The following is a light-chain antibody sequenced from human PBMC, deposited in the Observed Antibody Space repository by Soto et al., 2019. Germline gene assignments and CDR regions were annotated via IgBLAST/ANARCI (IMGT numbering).Light chain of an antibody. CDR1: QSVSSN. Sequence: VLTQSPGTLSLSPGERATVSCRASQSVSSNLAWYQQKPGQAPRLLIYGASTRATGVPARFSGSGSGTDFTLTINRLEPEDSAVYYCQQYNNWPRPFGQGTKVDI. J-gene: IGKJ1*01. CDR3: QQYNNWPRP. V-gene: IGKV3-15*01. CDR2: GAS.